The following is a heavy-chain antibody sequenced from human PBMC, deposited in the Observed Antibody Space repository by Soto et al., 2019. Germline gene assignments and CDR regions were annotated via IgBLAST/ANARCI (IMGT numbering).Heavy chain of an antibody. V-gene: IGHV4-59*01. CDR3: ARGPANYYDSSGYRPGVFDY. CDR2: IYYSGST. J-gene: IGHJ4*02. D-gene: IGHD3-22*01. Sequence: SETPSLTCTVSGGSISSYYWSWIRQPPGKGLEWIGYIYYSGSTNYNPSLKSRVTISVDTSKNQFSLKLSSVTAADTAVYYCARGPANYYDSSGYRPGVFDYWGQGTLVTVSS. CDR1: GGSISSYY.